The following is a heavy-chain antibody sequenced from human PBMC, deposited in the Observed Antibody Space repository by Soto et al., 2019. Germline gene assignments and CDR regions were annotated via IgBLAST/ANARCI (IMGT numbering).Heavy chain of an antibody. CDR1: GFTFSSYA. CDR2: ISGSGSSP. V-gene: IGHV3-23*01. CDR3: AKRQVSGTTWDYFDY. J-gene: IGHJ4*02. D-gene: IGHD1-7*01. Sequence: GGPLRLSCAASGFTFSSYAMSWVRQAPGKGLEWVSVISGSGSSPYYSDSVKGRFSISRDNSKNTLYLQMSSLRAEDTAVYFCAKRQVSGTTWDYFDYWGQGTLVTVSS.